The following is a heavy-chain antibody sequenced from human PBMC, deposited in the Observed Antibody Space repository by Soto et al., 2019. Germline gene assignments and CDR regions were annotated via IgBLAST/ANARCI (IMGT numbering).Heavy chain of an antibody. Sequence: QLRLQESGPGLVKSSETLSLTCTVSSGSDRSSSYYWGWIRKPPGKGLAWIASIYYSGKTNNNPACKSRVTMSIDTYTNHFSLKMNSVTAADTAGYYCSRHEGGAEADRPLDYWGQGTLVTVSS. V-gene: IGHV4-39*01. D-gene: IGHD6-13*01. CDR3: SRHEGGAEADRPLDY. CDR1: SGSDRSSSYY. J-gene: IGHJ4*02. CDR2: IYYSGKT.